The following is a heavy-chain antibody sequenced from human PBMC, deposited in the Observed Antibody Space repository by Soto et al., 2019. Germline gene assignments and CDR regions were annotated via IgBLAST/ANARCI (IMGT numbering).Heavy chain of an antibody. J-gene: IGHJ4*02. CDR2: ISAHNGNT. Sequence: QDHLVQSGAEVKKPGASVKVSCKASGYTFTSYGITWVRQAPGQGLEWMGWISAHNGNTDYAQKLQGRVIVTRDTSTITAYIELRSLRSDDTAVYYCARGRYGDYWGQGALVTVSS. CDR1: GYTFTSYG. V-gene: IGHV1-18*01. CDR3: ARGRYGDY. D-gene: IGHD1-1*01.